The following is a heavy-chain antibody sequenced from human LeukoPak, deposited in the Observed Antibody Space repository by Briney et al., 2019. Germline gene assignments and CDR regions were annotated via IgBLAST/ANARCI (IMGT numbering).Heavy chain of an antibody. J-gene: IGHJ4*02. Sequence: TPETLSLTCTVSGGSISSGGYYWSWIRQHPGKGLEWIGYIYYSGSTYYNPSLKSRVTISVDTSKNQFSLKLSSVTAADTAVYYCVRATVVPAAMGNWGQGTLVTVSS. V-gene: IGHV4-31*03. CDR2: IYYSGST. D-gene: IGHD2-2*01. CDR3: VRATVVPAAMGN. CDR1: GGSISSGGYY.